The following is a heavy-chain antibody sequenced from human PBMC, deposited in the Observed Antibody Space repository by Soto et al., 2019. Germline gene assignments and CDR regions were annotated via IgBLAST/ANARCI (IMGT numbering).Heavy chain of an antibody. V-gene: IGHV4-39*01. CDR2: IYYSGST. CDR1: GGSISSSSYY. Sequence: PSETLSLTCTVSGGSISSSSYYWGWIRQPPGKGLEWIGSIYYSGSTYYNPSLKSRVTISVDTSKNQFSLKLSSVTAADTAVYYCARCEDIVVVVAATQGWFDPWGQGTLVTVSS. J-gene: IGHJ5*02. D-gene: IGHD2-15*01. CDR3: ARCEDIVVVVAATQGWFDP.